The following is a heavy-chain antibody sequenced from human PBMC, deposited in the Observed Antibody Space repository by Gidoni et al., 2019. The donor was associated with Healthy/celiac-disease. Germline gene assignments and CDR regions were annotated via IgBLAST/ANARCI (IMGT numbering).Heavy chain of an antibody. J-gene: IGHJ4*02. Sequence: QVQLVQSGAEVKKPGASVKVSCKASGYTFTSYYMHWVRQAPGQGLEWMGIIHPSGGGTNYAQKFKGRVTMTRDTSTSTDYMELSSLRSEDTAVYYCARELFADDSSGYCDYWGQGTLVTVSS. CDR3: ARELFADDSSGYCDY. V-gene: IGHV1-46*01. CDR1: GYTFTSYY. CDR2: IHPSGGGT. D-gene: IGHD3-22*01.